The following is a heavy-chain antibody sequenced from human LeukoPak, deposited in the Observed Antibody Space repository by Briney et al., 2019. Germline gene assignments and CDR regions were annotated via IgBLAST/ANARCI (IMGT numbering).Heavy chain of an antibody. D-gene: IGHD3-3*01. CDR3: ARSVTIFGVVATMDV. J-gene: IGHJ6*03. V-gene: IGHV1-69*13. CDR2: IIPIFGTA. CDR1: GGTFSSYA. Sequence: GASVKVSCKASGGTFSSYAISWARQAPGQGLEWMGGIIPIFGTANYAQKFQGRVTITADESTTTAYMELSSLRSEDTAVYYCARSVTIFGVVATMDVWGKGTTVTVSS.